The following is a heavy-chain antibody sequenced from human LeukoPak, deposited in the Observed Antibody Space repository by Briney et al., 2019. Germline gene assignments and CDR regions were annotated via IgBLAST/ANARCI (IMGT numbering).Heavy chain of an antibody. D-gene: IGHD1-26*01. V-gene: IGHV3-23*01. CDR1: GFTFRSYA. Sequence: PGGSLRLSCAASGFTFRSYAMSWVRQAPGKGLEWVSAISGSGGSTYYADSVKGRFTISRDNSKNTLYLQMNSLRAEDTAVYYCAKGPRYSGSYPPDYWGQGTLVTVSS. CDR3: AKGPRYSGSYPPDY. J-gene: IGHJ4*02. CDR2: ISGSGGST.